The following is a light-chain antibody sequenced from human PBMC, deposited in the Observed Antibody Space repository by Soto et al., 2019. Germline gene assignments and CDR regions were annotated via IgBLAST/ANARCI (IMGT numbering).Light chain of an antibody. CDR3: STFAVSPVI. CDR2: EVS. CDR1: STDFVGYNR. J-gene: IGLJ2*01. Sequence: QSVLTQPPSVSGSPGQSVTISCTGTSTDFVGYNRVSWYQQPPGTAPKLMIYEVSKRPSGVPDRFSGSKSGNTASLTISGLHADDEADYYCSTFAVSPVIFGGGTKVTVL. V-gene: IGLV2-18*02.